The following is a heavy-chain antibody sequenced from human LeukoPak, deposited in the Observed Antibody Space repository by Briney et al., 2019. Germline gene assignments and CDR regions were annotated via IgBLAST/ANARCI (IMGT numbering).Heavy chain of an antibody. Sequence: GASVKVSCKASGYTFTSYDINWVRQATGQGLEWMGRIIPILGIANYAQKFQGRVTITTDESTSTAYMELSSLRSEDTAVYYCARAFGTAVAYFDYWGQGTLVTVSS. CDR2: IIPILGIA. CDR3: ARAFGTAVAYFDY. J-gene: IGHJ4*02. CDR1: GYTFTSYD. V-gene: IGHV1-69*04. D-gene: IGHD6-19*01.